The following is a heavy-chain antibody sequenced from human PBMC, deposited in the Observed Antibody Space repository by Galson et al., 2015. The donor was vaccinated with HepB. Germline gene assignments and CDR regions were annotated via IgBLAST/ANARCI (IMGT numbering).Heavy chain of an antibody. V-gene: IGHV1-46*01. D-gene: IGHD6-13*01. CDR1: GYTFTSYY. J-gene: IGHJ6*02. CDR3: ASHEDSSSWCGRDYYYGMDV. CDR2: INPSGGST. Sequence: CKASGYTFTSYYMHWVRQAPGQGLEWMGIINPSGGSTSYAQKFQGRVTMTRDTPTSTVYMELSSLRSEDTAVYYCASHEDSSSWCGRDYYYGMDVWGQGTTVTVSS.